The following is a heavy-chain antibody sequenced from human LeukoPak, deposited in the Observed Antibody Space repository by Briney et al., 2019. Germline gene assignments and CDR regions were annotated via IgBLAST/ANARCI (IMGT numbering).Heavy chain of an antibody. CDR1: GGSIGSHY. J-gene: IGHJ4*02. D-gene: IGHD6-19*01. Sequence: SETLSLTCTVSGGSIGSHYWSWIRQPPGKGLEWIGYIYYSGSTNQNPSLKSRVTLSLDTSKNQFSLRLTSVTAADTAVYYCARASSGWLLFDYGGQGSLVTVSS. CDR3: ARASSGWLLFDY. V-gene: IGHV4-59*11. CDR2: IYYSGST.